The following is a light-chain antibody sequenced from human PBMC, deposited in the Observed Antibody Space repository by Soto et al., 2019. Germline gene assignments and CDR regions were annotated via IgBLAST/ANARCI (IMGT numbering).Light chain of an antibody. CDR3: QQYGSSPRT. Sequence: VLTQSPGTLSLSPGERATLSCRASQSVTSTYLAWYQQKPGQAPRLLISAASGRATGIPDRFSGSGSGTDFSLTISRLEPEDFAVYYCQQYGSSPRTFGQGTKVDIK. CDR1: QSVTSTY. V-gene: IGKV3-20*01. CDR2: AAS. J-gene: IGKJ1*01.